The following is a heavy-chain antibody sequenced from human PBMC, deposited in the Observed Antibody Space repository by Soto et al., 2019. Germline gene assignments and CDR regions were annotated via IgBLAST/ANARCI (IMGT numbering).Heavy chain of an antibody. V-gene: IGHV4-30-2*01. Sequence: QLQLQESGSGLVKPSQTLSLTCAVSGGSISSGGYSWSWIRQPPGKGLEWIGYIYRSGSTYYNPSHKSRVTISVDRFKNQISLKLSSVTAEDTAVYYCAAGGGLPRYYWGQGTLVTVSS. CDR3: AAGGGLPRYY. J-gene: IGHJ4*02. CDR2: IYRSGST. D-gene: IGHD5-12*01. CDR1: GGSISSGGYS.